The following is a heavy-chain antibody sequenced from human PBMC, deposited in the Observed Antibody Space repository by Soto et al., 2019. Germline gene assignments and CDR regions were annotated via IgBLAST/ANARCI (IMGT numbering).Heavy chain of an antibody. D-gene: IGHD6-19*01. CDR3: VGVSLAGS. J-gene: IGHJ5*02. CDR2: IKEDGSDK. Sequence: EVQLVDSGGGLVQPGGSLRLSCVASGFHFSSYWMSWVRQAPGKGLEWVANIKEDGSDKYYVDSVKGPFTISRDNAKNSLYLRLCGVGVEETAVYFCVGVSLAGSWGQGTTVSVSS. CDR1: GFHFSSYW. V-gene: IGHV3-7*01.